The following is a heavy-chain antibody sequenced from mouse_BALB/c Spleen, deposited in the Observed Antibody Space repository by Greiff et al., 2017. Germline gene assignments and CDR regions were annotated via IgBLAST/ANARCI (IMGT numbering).Heavy chain of an antibody. CDR3: ARAGDYYYGSSYVAMDY. V-gene: IGHV5-4*02. CDR1: GFTFSDYY. Sequence: EVKLMESGGGLVKPGGSLKLSCAASGFTFSDYYMYWVRQTPEKRLEWVATISDGGSYTYYPDSVKGRFTISRDNAKNNLYLQMSSLKSEDTAMYYCARAGDYYYGSSYVAMDYWGQGTSVTVSS. D-gene: IGHD1-1*01. J-gene: IGHJ4*01. CDR2: ISDGGSYT.